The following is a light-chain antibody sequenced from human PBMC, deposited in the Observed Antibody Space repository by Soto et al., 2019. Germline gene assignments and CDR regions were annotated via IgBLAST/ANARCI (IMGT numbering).Light chain of an antibody. CDR1: QSVSSSN. J-gene: IGKJ1*01. CDR2: GAS. V-gene: IGKV3-20*01. CDR3: QQYGSSPWT. Sequence: EIVLTQSTGPVSLSPGERSTLSCRASQSVSSSNLAWYQQKPGQAPRLLIYGASTRATGIPDRFSGSGSRTDFTLIITRLEPEDFAFYYCQQYGSSPWTFGHVTKVDIK.